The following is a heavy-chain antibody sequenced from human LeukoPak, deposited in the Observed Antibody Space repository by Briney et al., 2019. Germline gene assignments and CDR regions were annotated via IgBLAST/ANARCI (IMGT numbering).Heavy chain of an antibody. CDR3: ARFSITIFGVTYMDV. J-gene: IGHJ6*02. CDR1: GGSISGSSYY. V-gene: IGHV4-39*07. D-gene: IGHD3-3*01. Sequence: SETLSLTCTVSGGSISGSSYYWGWIRQPPGKGLEWIGSIYYSGSTNYNPSLKSRVTISVDTSKNQFSLKLSSVTAADTAVYYCARFSITIFGVTYMDVWGQGTTVTVSS. CDR2: IYYSGST.